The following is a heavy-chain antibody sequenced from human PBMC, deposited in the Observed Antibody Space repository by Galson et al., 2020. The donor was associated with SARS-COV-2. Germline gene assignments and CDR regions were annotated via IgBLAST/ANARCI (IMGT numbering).Heavy chain of an antibody. CDR1: GGSISSYY. V-gene: IGHV4-59*08. CDR3: SSSGSNGVTQFDY. Sequence: ETSETRSLTCTVSGGSISSYYWSWIRQPPGKGLEWIGSIYYSGSTNYNPSLKSRVTLSIDTSKNQFSLKLSSVTAADTAVYYCSSSGSNGVTQFDYWGQGTLVTVSS. D-gene: IGHD5-18*01. J-gene: IGHJ4*02. CDR2: IYYSGST.